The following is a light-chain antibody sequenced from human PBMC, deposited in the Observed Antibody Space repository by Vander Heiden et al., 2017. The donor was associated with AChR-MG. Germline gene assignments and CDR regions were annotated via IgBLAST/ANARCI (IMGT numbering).Light chain of an antibody. CDR2: DAS. CDR3: QQRSNWIT. Sequence: IVLTQSPATLSLSPGERATLSCRASQTVGSFLAWYQQKPGQAPRLLIYDASNRATGIPARFSGSGSGTDFTLTISSLEPEDFAVYYCQQRSNWITFGGGTKVEIK. V-gene: IGKV3-11*01. J-gene: IGKJ4*01. CDR1: QTVGSF.